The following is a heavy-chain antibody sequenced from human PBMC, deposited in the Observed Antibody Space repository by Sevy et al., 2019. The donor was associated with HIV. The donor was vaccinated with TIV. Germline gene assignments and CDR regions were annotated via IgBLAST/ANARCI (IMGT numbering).Heavy chain of an antibody. CDR3: ARGGVVVAATPPDY. CDR2: ISYDGSNK. V-gene: IGHV3-30-3*01. D-gene: IGHD2-15*01. CDR1: GFTFSSYA. J-gene: IGHJ4*02. Sequence: GGSLRLSCAASGFTFSSYAMHWVRQAPGKGLEWVAVISYDGSNKYYADSVKGRFTISRDNSKNTLYLQMNSLRAEETAVYYCARGGVVVAATPPDYWGQGTLVTVSS.